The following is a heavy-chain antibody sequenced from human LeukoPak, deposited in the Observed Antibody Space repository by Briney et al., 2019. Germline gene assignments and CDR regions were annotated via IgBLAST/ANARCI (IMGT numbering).Heavy chain of an antibody. J-gene: IGHJ4*02. D-gene: IGHD6-19*01. CDR3: ARAPQYSSGWYDPFDY. CDR2: IYYSGST. CDR1: GGSISSYY. V-gene: IGHV4-59*12. Sequence: SETLSLTCTVSGGSISSYYWSWIRQPPGKGLEWIGYIYYSGSTNYNPSLKSRVAISVDTSKNQFSLKLSSVTAADTAVYYCARAPQYSSGWYDPFDYWGQGTLVTVSS.